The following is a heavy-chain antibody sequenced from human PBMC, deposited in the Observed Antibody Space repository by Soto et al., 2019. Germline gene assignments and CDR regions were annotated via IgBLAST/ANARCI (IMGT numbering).Heavy chain of an antibody. J-gene: IGHJ3*02. V-gene: IGHV1-58*01. D-gene: IGHD1-26*01. CDR1: GFTFTSSA. CDR2: IVVGSGNT. Sequence: KVSCKASGFTFTSSAVQWVRQARGQRLEWIGWIVVGSGNTNYAQKFQERVTITRDMSTSTAYMELSSLRSEDTAVYYCAAAFIVGAMVAFDIWGQGTMVNVSS. CDR3: AAAFIVGAMVAFDI.